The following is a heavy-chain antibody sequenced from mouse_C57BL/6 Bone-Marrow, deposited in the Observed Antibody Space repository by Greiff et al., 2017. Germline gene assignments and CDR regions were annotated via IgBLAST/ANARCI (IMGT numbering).Heavy chain of an antibody. CDR2: IYPRSGNT. CDR1: GYTFTSYG. V-gene: IGHV1-81*01. Sequence: QVQLQQSGAELARPGASVKLSCKASGYTFTSYGISWVKQRTGQGLEWIGEIYPRSGNTYYNEKFKGKATLTVDKSSSTAYMQLSSLTSEDSAVYYCARSHYSNYFDYWGQGTTLTVSS. CDR3: ARSHYSNYFDY. J-gene: IGHJ2*01. D-gene: IGHD2-5*01.